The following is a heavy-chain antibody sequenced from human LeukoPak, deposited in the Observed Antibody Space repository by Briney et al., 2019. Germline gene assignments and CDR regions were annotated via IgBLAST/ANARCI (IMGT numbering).Heavy chain of an antibody. CDR2: IYYSGST. J-gene: IGHJ3*02. CDR1: GGSISSSSYY. V-gene: IGHV4-39*07. Sequence: PSETLSLTCTVPGGSISSSSYYWGWIRQPPGKGLEWIGSIYYSGSTYYNPSLKSRVTISVDTSKNQFSLKLSSVTAADTAVYYCARELYYYDSSGYYAFDIWGQGTMVTVSS. CDR3: ARELYYYDSSGYYAFDI. D-gene: IGHD3-22*01.